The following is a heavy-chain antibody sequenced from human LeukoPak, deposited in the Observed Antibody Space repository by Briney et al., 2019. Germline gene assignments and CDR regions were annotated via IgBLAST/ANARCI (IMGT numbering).Heavy chain of an antibody. CDR2: IWYDGSNK. V-gene: IGHV3-33*01. J-gene: IGHJ1*01. Sequence: PGGSLRLSCAASGFTFSSYGMHWVRQAPGKGLEWVAVIWYDGSNKYYADSVKGRFTISRDNSKNTLYLQMGSLRDEDMSVYYCARDEAGYSGDWGQGTLVTVSS. D-gene: IGHD6-19*01. CDR3: ARDEAGYSGD. CDR1: GFTFSSYG.